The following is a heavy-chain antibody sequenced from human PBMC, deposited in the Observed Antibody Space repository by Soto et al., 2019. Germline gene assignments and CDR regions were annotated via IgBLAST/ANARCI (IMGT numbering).Heavy chain of an antibody. CDR2: IKSKTDGGTT. D-gene: IGHD2-15*01. Sequence: GGSLRLSCAASGFTFSNAWMSWVRQAPGKGLEWVGRIKSKTDGGTTDYAAPVKGRFTISRDDSKNTLYLQMNSLKTEDTAVYYCTTDHSDGYCSGGSCSGFDYWGQGALVTVSS. V-gene: IGHV3-15*01. CDR1: GFTFSNAW. CDR3: TTDHSDGYCSGGSCSGFDY. J-gene: IGHJ4*02.